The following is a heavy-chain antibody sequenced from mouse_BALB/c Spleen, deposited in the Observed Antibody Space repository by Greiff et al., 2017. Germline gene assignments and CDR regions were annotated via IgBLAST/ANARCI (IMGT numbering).Heavy chain of an antibody. CDR3: ARERYDYDYAMDY. J-gene: IGHJ4*01. Sequence: VKLQESGPGLVQPSQSLSITCTVSGFSLTSYGVHWVRQSPGKGLEWLGVIWSGGSTDYNAAFKSRLSISKDNSKSQVFFKMNSLQANDTAIYYGARERYDYDYAMDYWGQGTSVTVSS. V-gene: IGHV2-2*02. D-gene: IGHD2-4*01. CDR1: GFSLTSYG. CDR2: IWSGGST.